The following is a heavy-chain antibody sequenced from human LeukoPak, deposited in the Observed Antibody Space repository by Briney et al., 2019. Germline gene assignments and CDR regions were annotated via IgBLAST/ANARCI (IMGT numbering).Heavy chain of an antibody. CDR3: AKLDYYDTH. CDR2: ITGSSAST. D-gene: IGHD3-22*01. Sequence: LPGGSLILSCAASGFTFSSYAMSWVRQAPGKGLEWVSSITGSSASTYYADSVKGRFTISRDNSKNTLYLQMNSLRAEDTAVYFCAKLDYYDTHWGQGTLVTVSS. CDR1: GFTFSSYA. J-gene: IGHJ4*02. V-gene: IGHV3-23*01.